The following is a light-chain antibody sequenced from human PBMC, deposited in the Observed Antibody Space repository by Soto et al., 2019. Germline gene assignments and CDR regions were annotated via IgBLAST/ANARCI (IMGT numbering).Light chain of an antibody. J-gene: IGKJ2*01. CDR1: QDISNR. CDR3: QNCFTVPYT. CDR2: DAS. Sequence: DIQMTQSPSSLSASVGDRITITCQASQDISNRLNWYHQKPGKAPNLLIYDASNLAAGVPSGISRSGSGTHFTFTITSLQPEDIATYYCQNCFTVPYTFGQGTKVEIK. V-gene: IGKV1-33*01.